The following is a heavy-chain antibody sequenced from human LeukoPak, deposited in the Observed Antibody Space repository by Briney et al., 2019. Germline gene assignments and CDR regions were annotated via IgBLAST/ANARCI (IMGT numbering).Heavy chain of an antibody. V-gene: IGHV3-23*01. CDR3: AKPIPFWYFDL. CDR1: GFTFSTYG. Sequence: GGSLRLSCAASGFTFSTYGLHWVRQAPGKGLEWVSTILGSGDNTYYADSVKGRFTISRDNSRSTLYLQMNSLTAEDTALYYCAKPIPFWYFDLWGRGTLVTVSS. J-gene: IGHJ2*01. CDR2: ILGSGDNT. D-gene: IGHD2-21*01.